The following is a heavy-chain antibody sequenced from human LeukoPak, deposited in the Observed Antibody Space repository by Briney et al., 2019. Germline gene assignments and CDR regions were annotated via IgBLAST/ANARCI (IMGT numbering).Heavy chain of an antibody. CDR2: INPRDGGT. CDR1: VYTFTDYY. V-gene: IGHV1-2*02. D-gene: IGHD4-23*01. J-gene: IGHJ4*02. Sequence: GASLRVSCTGSVYTFTDYYLHWVREAPGQGRECVGYINPRDGGTSSPPNFRGRVTMTTDASSSTVYMELSRLTSDDTAIYYCAREGNGVLSKDLDYWGQGTLVTVSS. CDR3: AREGNGVLSKDLDY.